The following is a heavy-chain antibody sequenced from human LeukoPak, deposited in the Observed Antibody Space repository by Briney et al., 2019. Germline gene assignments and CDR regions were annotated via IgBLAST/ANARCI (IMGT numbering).Heavy chain of an antibody. J-gene: IGHJ4*02. V-gene: IGHV1-69*04. D-gene: IGHD1-26*01. CDR3: ARTLGVGASDY. CDR1: GGTFSSHA. Sequence: SSVKVSCTASGGTFSSHAISWVRQAPGQGLEWMGRIIPIFGIANYAQKFQGRVTITADKSTSTAYMELSSLRSEDTAVYYCARTLGVGASDYWGQGTLVTVSS. CDR2: IIPIFGIA.